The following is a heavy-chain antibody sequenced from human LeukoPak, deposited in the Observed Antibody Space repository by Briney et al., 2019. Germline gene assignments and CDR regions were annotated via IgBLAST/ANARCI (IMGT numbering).Heavy chain of an antibody. CDR2: INPNSGGT. D-gene: IGHD2-2*01. Sequence: ASVKVSCKASGYTFTGYYMHWVRQAPGQGLEWMGWINPNSGGTNYAQKFQGRVTMTRDTSISTAYMELSRLRSDDTAVYYCARLGYCSSTSCPDYWGQGTLVTVSS. CDR1: GYTFTGYY. J-gene: IGHJ4*02. CDR3: ARLGYCSSTSCPDY. V-gene: IGHV1-2*02.